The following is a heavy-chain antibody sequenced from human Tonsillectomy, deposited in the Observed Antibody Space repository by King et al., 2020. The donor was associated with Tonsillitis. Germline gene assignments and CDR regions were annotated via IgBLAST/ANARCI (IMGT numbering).Heavy chain of an antibody. Sequence: VQLVESGGGLVQPGRSLRLSCAASGFTFDDYAMHWVRQAPGKGLEWVSGISWGSDSIYYADSVKGRFTISRDNAKNSLYLQMNSLTAEDTALYYCAKVWGLVGRDGYYVWNGFDIWGQGTIVPVSS. CDR3: AKVWGLVGRDGYYVWNGFDI. CDR1: GFTFDDYA. J-gene: IGHJ3*02. CDR2: ISWGSDSI. D-gene: IGHD3-16*01. V-gene: IGHV3-9*01.